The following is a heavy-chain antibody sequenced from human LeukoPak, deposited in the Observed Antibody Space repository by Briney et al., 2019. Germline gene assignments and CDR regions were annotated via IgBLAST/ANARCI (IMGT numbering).Heavy chain of an antibody. V-gene: IGHV1-69*04. D-gene: IGHD4-23*01. CDR3: ARGGYGGNGFDY. CDR1: GDTFSRYA. CDR2: IIPILGIA. J-gene: IGHJ4*02. Sequence: ASVKVSCKASGDTFSRYAISWVRQAPGQGLEWMGRIIPILGIANYAQKFQDRVTINADKSTSTVYMELSGLRSEDTAVYYCARGGYGGNGFDYWGQGTLVTVSS.